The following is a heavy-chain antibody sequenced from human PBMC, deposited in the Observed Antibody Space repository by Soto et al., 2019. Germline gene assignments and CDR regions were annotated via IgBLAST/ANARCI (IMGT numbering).Heavy chain of an antibody. Sequence: EVQLVESGGGLVQPGGSLRLSCAASGFTFSTYWMHWVRQGPGKGLVWLSRINGDGSTTEYADSVKGRFTISRGNAKNTLYLQIHSLRDEDTAVYYCARDDNPDYWGQGTLVTVSS. J-gene: IGHJ4*02. V-gene: IGHV3-74*03. CDR3: ARDDNPDY. CDR2: INGDGSTT. D-gene: IGHD1-20*01. CDR1: GFTFSTYW.